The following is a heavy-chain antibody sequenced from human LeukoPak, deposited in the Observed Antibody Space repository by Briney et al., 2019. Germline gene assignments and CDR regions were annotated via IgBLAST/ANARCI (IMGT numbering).Heavy chain of an antibody. D-gene: IGHD6-19*01. CDR1: GFTFSRYA. CDR2: LSYDGSNK. J-gene: IGHJ5*02. CDR3: ARDLRSSGWYPHWFDP. V-gene: IGHV3-30*04. Sequence: PGGALRLSLAASGFTFSRYALYWVRQAPGQGAGRGGGLSYDGSNKYYADSVKGRFTISRDNSKNTLYLQMNSLRAEDTAVYYCARDLRSSGWYPHWFDPWGQGTLVTVSS.